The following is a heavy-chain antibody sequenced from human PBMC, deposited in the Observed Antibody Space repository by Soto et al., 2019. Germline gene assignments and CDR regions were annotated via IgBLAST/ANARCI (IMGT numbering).Heavy chain of an antibody. CDR3: ASHGKDSSGYYLIIEYFQH. V-gene: IGHV1-69*13. CDR2: IIPIFGTA. D-gene: IGHD3-22*01. Sequence: SVKVSCKASGGTFSSYAISWVRQAPGQGLEWMGGIIPIFGTANYAQKFQGRVTITADESTSTAYMELSSLRSEDTAVYYCASHGKDSSGYYLIIEYFQHWGQGTLVTVSS. CDR1: GGTFSSYA. J-gene: IGHJ1*01.